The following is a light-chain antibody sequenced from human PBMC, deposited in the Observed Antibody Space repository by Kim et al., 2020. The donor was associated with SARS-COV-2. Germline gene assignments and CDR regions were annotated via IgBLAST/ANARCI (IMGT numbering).Light chain of an antibody. CDR2: DVS. CDR3: SSYTSSSTVV. V-gene: IGLV2-14*03. Sequence: GQSIAISCTGTSSGVGGYNYVSWYQQHPGKAPKLMIYDVSNRPSGVSNRFSGSKSGNTASLTISGLQAEDEADYYCSSYTSSSTVVFGGGTQLTVL. J-gene: IGLJ2*01. CDR1: SSGVGGYNY.